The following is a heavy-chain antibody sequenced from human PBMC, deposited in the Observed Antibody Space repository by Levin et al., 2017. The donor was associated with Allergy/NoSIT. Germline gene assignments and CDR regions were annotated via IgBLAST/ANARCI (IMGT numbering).Heavy chain of an antibody. CDR3: ARTKYSSSWEYYYYYYMDV. CDR1: GGSISSYY. CDR2: IFYSGST. V-gene: IGHV4-59*08. J-gene: IGHJ6*03. Sequence: SQTLSLTCTVSGGSISSYYWSWIRQPPGKGLEWIGYIFYSGSTKYNPSLKSRVTISVDTSKNQFSLKLSSVTAADAAVYYCARTKYSSSWEYYYYYYMDVWGKGTTATVSS. D-gene: IGHD6-13*01.